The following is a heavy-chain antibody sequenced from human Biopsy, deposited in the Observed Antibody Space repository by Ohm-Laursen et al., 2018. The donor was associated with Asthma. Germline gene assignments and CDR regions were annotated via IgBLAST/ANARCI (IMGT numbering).Heavy chain of an antibody. CDR3: ARTYYDFLTGQVKDVFGV. J-gene: IGHJ3*01. V-gene: IGHV1-3*04. Sequence: GASVKVSCKVSGYTFISYAIHWVRQAPGQRLEWMGWVNTGNGGTKYSQKFQGRVTITRDTSASTAYMELRSLRSEDTATYYCARTYYDFLTGQVKDVFGVWGQGTMVTVSS. CDR2: VNTGNGGT. D-gene: IGHD3-9*01. CDR1: GYTFISYA.